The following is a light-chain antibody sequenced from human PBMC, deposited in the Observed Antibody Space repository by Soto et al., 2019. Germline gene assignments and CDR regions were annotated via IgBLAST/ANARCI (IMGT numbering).Light chain of an antibody. J-gene: IGLJ3*02. CDR3: SSYTSSSTLV. Sequence: QSALTQPASVSGSPGQSITISCTGTSSDVGGFNYVSWYQQHPDKAPKLMIYEVTDRPSGVSNRFSGSKSSNTASLTISGLQSEDEADYYCSSYTSSSTLVFGGGTKLTVL. CDR2: EVT. V-gene: IGLV2-14*01. CDR1: SSDVGGFNY.